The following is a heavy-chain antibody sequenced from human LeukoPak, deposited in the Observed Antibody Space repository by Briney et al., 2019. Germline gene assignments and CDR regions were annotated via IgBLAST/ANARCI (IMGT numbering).Heavy chain of an antibody. D-gene: IGHD2-8*02. Sequence: PSETLSLTCTVSGGSISSGSYYWSWIRQPAGKGLEWIGRIYSSGSTKYNPSLKSRVTISVDTSKNQFSLKLSSVTAADTAMYYCARLYCTASCYLGYWGQGTLVTVSS. J-gene: IGHJ4*02. CDR2: IYSSGST. CDR1: GGSISSGSYY. CDR3: ARLYCTASCYLGY. V-gene: IGHV4-61*02.